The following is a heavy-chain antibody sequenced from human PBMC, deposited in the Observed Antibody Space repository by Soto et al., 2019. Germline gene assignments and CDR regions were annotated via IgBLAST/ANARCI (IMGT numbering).Heavy chain of an antibody. V-gene: IGHV3-23*01. CDR1: GYTFSSYA. CDR2: ISGSGGST. Sequence: GGSVRLSCAAPGYTFSSYAMSCVRQAPGKGLEWVSAISGSGGSTYYADSVKGRFTISRDNSKNTLYLQMNSLRAEDTAVYYCAKGRVGTPVVAGQSYYSYYGMDVWGQGTTATVSS. J-gene: IGHJ6*02. D-gene: IGHD2-15*01. CDR3: AKGRVGTPVVAGQSYYSYYGMDV.